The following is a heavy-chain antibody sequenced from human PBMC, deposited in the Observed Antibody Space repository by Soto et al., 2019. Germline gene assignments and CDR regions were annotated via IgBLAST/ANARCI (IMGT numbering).Heavy chain of an antibody. D-gene: IGHD6-13*01. CDR3: AREQEEQQLVRSGPFDY. CDR1: GFTFSSYG. CDR2: IWYDGSNK. V-gene: IGHV3-33*01. J-gene: IGHJ4*02. Sequence: QVQLVESGGGVVQPGRSLRLSCAASGFTFSSYGMHWVRQAPGKGLEWVAVIWYDGSNKYYADSVKGRFTISRDNSKNTLYLQMNSLRAEDTAVYYCAREQEEQQLVRSGPFDYWGQGTLVTVSS.